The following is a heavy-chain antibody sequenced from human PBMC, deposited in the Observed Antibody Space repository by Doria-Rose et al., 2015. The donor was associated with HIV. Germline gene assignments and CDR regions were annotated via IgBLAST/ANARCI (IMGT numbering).Heavy chain of an antibody. Sequence: CTVSGGSISSYYWNWIRQPPGKGLEWIGYIYSSGSTHYNSSLKSRVTISMDTSKNQFSLKLSSVTAADTAVYYCARFRPSRGIYYSLDVWGKGTTVTVSS. CDR3: ARFRPSRGIYYSLDV. CDR1: GGSISSYY. D-gene: IGHD3-10*01. J-gene: IGHJ6*03. CDR2: IYSSGST. V-gene: IGHV4-4*09.